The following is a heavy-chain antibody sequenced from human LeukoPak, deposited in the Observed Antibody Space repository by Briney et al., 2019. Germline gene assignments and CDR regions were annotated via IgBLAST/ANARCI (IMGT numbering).Heavy chain of an antibody. V-gene: IGHV6-1*01. J-gene: IGHJ5*02. CDR2: TYYWSKLYN. D-gene: IGHD6-13*01. CDR1: GDSVSRNSAA. CDR3: ARDQQLFRRLFDP. Sequence: SRTLSLTSALSGDSVSRNSAAWSWVRQSPSRGIEWLGRTYYWSKLYNDYAVSVNSLITLNPDTSKNQFSLQLNSVTPEDTAVYYCARDQQLFRRLFDPWGQGTLVTVSS.